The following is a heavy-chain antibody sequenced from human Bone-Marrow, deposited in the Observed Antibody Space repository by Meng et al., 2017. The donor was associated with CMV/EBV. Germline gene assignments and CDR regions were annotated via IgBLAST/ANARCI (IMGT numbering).Heavy chain of an antibody. CDR2: ISYDGTNE. V-gene: IGHV3-30-3*01. CDR3: ASVTPPNTSWGVPLFGVVTIYPGD. CDR1: GFTFSGYA. Sequence: GGSLGLSCAASGFTFSGYAMHWVRQAPGKGLEWLAVISYDGTNEYYADSVKGRFTLSRDNSKNAVFLQMNSLRTEDTAMYYCASVTPPNTSWGVPLFGVVTIYPGDWAQGTLVTVPS. J-gene: IGHJ4*02. D-gene: IGHD3-3*01.